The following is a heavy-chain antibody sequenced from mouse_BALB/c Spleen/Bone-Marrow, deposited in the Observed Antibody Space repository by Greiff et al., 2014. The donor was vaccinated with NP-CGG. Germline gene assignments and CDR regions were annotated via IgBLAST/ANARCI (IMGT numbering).Heavy chain of an antibody. CDR1: GYTFTSYV. J-gene: IGHJ2*01. Sequence: VQLQQSGPELVKPGASVKMSCKASGYTFTSYVIHWVKQKPGQGLEWIGYINPYNDATKFNERFKGKATLTSDKSSSTAYMVXXXXTSEDSAVYYCAREGVDYFDYWGQGTTLTVSS. CDR2: INPYNDAT. CDR3: AREGVDYFDY. V-gene: IGHV1-14*01.